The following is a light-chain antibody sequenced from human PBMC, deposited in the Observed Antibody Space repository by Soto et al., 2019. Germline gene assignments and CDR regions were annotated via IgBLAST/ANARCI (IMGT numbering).Light chain of an antibody. CDR2: DVS. CDR3: NSYTNSDAYV. Sequence: QSALTQPAPVSGSPGQSITISCTGTSSDVGAYNYVSWYQQHPGKAPKLMIYDVSNRPSGVSNRFSGSKSGNTASLTISGLQAEDEADYYCNSYTNSDAYVFGAGTKVTVL. V-gene: IGLV2-14*01. J-gene: IGLJ1*01. CDR1: SSDVGAYNY.